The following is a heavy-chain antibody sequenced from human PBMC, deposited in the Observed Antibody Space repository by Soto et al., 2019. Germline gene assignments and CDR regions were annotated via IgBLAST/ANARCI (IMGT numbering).Heavy chain of an antibody. D-gene: IGHD3-10*01. V-gene: IGHV3-48*02. CDR2: ISSSSTTI. J-gene: IGHJ4*02. CDR3: ARRSDTPGSHFDY. CDR1: GFTFSRHT. Sequence: EVQLVESGGGLVQPGGSLRLSCAASGFTFSRHTMNWVRQAPGMGLEWVSYISSSSTTIYYADSVQGRFTISRDNAKNSLYLQMNSLRDEDTAVYYCARRSDTPGSHFDYWGQGTLVTVSS.